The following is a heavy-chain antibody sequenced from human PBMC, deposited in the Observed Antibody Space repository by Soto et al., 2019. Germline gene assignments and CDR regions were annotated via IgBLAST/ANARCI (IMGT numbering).Heavy chain of an antibody. D-gene: IGHD4-17*01. J-gene: IGHJ6*01. V-gene: IGHV3-7*03. CDR2: IDTDGSRK. CDR1: GFNFNTYW. Sequence: EVQLVESGGGLVQPGGSLRLSCAASGFNFNTYWMYWVRQAPGKGLEWVANIDTDGSRKNYVDSVKGRFIISRDNAKNSLFLQINSLRADDAAVYYCGRVPLDGNYANGVDVW. CDR3: GRVPLDGNYANGVDV.